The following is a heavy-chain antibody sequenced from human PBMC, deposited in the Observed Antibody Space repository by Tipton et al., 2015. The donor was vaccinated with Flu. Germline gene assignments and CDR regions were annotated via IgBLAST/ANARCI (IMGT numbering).Heavy chain of an antibody. CDR3: ARDPPIEAVGSSPDGFDF. D-gene: IGHD6-13*01. CDR1: GYTFTSYG. J-gene: IGHJ4*02. CDR2: ISAYNGNT. Sequence: QSGAEVKKPGASVKVSCKASGYTFTSYGISWVRQAPGQGLEWMGWISAYNGNTNYAQKLQGRVTMTTDTSTSTAYMELRSLRSDDTAVYYCARDPPIEAVGSSPDGFDFWGQGTLVTVSS. V-gene: IGHV1-18*04.